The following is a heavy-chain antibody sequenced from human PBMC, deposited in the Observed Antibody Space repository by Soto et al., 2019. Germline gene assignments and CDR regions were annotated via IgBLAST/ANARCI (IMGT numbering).Heavy chain of an antibody. D-gene: IGHD4-17*01. Sequence: GGSLRLSCAASGFTFSDHYMSWTRQAPGKGLEWISYISRGGNTIYYTDSVKGRFTISRDNAKNSLYLQMNSLRAEDTAIYYCARDITVTSGNFDYWGQGTLVTVSS. CDR3: ARDITVTSGNFDY. J-gene: IGHJ4*02. CDR1: GFTFSDHY. V-gene: IGHV3-11*01. CDR2: ISRGGNTI.